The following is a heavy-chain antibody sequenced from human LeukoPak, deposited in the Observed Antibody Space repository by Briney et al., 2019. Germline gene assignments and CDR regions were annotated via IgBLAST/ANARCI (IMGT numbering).Heavy chain of an antibody. CDR2: IYTSGST. CDR3: ARASGSYPAYYFDY. CDR1: GGSISSYY. J-gene: IGHJ4*02. Sequence: SETLSLTCTVSGGSISSYYWSWIRQPAGKGLEWIGRIYTSGSTNYNPSLKSRVTMSVDTSKNQFSLKLSSVTAADTAVYYRARASGSYPAYYFDYWGQGTLVTVSS. V-gene: IGHV4-4*07. D-gene: IGHD1-26*01.